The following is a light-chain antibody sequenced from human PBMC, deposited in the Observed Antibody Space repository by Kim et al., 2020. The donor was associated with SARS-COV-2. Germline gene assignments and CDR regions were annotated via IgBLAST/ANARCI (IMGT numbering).Light chain of an antibody. J-gene: IGLJ3*02. CDR1: SSSIGSNY. Sequence: GRRVTSSCTRTSSSIGSNYVYWCQQLPGTAPKLLIYSNNKRPSGFPDRVSGSESGSSASLAISGLRSEAEAEYYCSSRDCSLISVVFGGGTQLTVL. CDR3: SSRDCSLISVV. CDR2: SNN. V-gene: IGLV1-47*01.